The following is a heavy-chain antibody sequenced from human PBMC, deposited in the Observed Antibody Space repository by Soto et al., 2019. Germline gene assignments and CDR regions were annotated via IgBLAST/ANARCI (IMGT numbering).Heavy chain of an antibody. D-gene: IGHD3-16*02. V-gene: IGHV3-23*01. Sequence: GGSLRLSCAASGFTFSSYAMSWVRQAPGKGLEWVSAISGSGGSTYYADSVKGRFTISRDNSKNTLYLQMNSLRAEDTAVYYCARSLIGQLTYYFDYWGQGTLVTVSS. CDR2: ISGSGGST. CDR1: GFTFSSYA. J-gene: IGHJ4*02. CDR3: ARSLIGQLTYYFDY.